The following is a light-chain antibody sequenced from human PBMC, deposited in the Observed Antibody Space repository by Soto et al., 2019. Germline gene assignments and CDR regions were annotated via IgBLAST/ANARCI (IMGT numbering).Light chain of an antibody. Sequence: AIQMTQSPSSLSASVGDRVTITCRASQGIRNDLGWYQQKPGKAPKLLIYAASSLQSGVPSRFSGSGSGTDVTLTISSLQPEDFATDYCLQDYNYPRTFGQGTKVEIK. CDR1: QGIRND. CDR3: LQDYNYPRT. V-gene: IGKV1-6*01. J-gene: IGKJ1*01. CDR2: AAS.